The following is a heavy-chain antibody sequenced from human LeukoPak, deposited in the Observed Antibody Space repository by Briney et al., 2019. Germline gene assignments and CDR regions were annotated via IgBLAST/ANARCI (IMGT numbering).Heavy chain of an antibody. D-gene: IGHD3-22*01. CDR3: AKDSSGYYSFDY. Sequence: PGGSLRLSCAASGFTFSSYAMSWVREAPGKGREWGSAISGSGGSTYYADSVKGRFTISRDNSKNTLYLQMNSLRAEDTAVYYCAKDSSGYYSFDYWGQGTPVTVSS. CDR2: ISGSGGST. J-gene: IGHJ4*02. CDR1: GFTFSSYA. V-gene: IGHV3-23*01.